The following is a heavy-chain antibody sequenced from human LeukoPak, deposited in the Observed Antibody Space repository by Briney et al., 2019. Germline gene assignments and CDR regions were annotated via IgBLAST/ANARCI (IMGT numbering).Heavy chain of an antibody. CDR1: GFTFNSYG. Sequence: PGGSLRLSCAASGFTFNSYGMHWVRQAPGKGLEWVAVISYDGSNKYYADSVKGRFTISRDNSKNTLYLQMNSLRAEDTAVYYCAKDAYCGGDCYSSLYDYWGQGTLVTVSS. CDR3: AKDAYCGGDCYSSLYDY. J-gene: IGHJ4*02. V-gene: IGHV3-30*18. CDR2: ISYDGSNK. D-gene: IGHD2-21*02.